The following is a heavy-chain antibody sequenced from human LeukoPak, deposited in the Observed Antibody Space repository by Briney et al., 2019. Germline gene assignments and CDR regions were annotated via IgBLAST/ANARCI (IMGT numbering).Heavy chain of an antibody. D-gene: IGHD4-23*01. CDR2: IYYSGST. V-gene: IGHV4-59*01. J-gene: IGHJ2*01. CDR1: GGSISSYY. Sequence: SETLSLTCTVSGGSISSYYWSWIRQPPGKGLEWIGYIYYSGSTNYNPSLKSRVTISVGTSKNQFSLKLSSVTAADTAVYYCARGNSRWYLDLWGRGTLVTVSS. CDR3: ARGNSRWYLDL.